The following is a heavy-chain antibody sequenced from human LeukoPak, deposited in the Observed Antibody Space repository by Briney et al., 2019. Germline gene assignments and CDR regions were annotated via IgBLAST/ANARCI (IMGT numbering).Heavy chain of an antibody. D-gene: IGHD5/OR15-5a*01. Sequence: SQTLSLTCSFCGRSVSNQCASLPSIRQSPSRGLEWLRRTYYRSKWYNDYAVSVKSRISINPDTSKNQFSLQLNSVTPDDTAVYYCTRGRPYDVSTIIYFDSWGQGTLVTVSS. CDR3: TRGRPYDVSTIIYFDS. CDR2: TYYRSKWYN. J-gene: IGHJ4*02. CDR1: GRSVSNQCAS. V-gene: IGHV6-1*01.